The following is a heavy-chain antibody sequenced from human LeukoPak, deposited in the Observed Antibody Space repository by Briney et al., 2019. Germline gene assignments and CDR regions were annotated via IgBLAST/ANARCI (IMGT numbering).Heavy chain of an antibody. CDR2: IYTSGST. CDR3: ARYGFDYWYGMDV. D-gene: IGHD3-10*01. V-gene: IGHV4-61*05. Sequence: SETLSLTCTVSGGSISSSSSYWGWIRQSPGKGLEWIGRIYTSGSTNYNPSLKSRVTMSVDTSKNQFSLKLSSVTAADTAVYYCARYGFDYWYGMDVWGQGTTVTVSS. CDR1: GGSISSSSSY. J-gene: IGHJ6*02.